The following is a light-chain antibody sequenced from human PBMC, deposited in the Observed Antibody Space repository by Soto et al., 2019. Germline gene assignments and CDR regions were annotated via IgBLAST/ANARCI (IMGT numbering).Light chain of an antibody. Sequence: EIVWTQSPATLSLSPGERATLSCRASQSVSSYLAWYQQKPGQAPRLLIYDASNRATGIPARFSGSGSGTDFTLTISSLEPEDFAVYYCQQRSNWPLTFGGGTIVDI. CDR2: DAS. V-gene: IGKV3-11*01. CDR1: QSVSSY. J-gene: IGKJ4*01. CDR3: QQRSNWPLT.